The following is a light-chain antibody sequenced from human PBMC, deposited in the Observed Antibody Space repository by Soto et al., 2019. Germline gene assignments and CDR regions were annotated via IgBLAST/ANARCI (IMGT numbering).Light chain of an antibody. CDR1: SSDVGNYNL. J-gene: IGLJ1*01. CDR2: EVS. CDR3: CSYAGSSPYV. Sequence: QSALTQPASVSGSPGQSITISCTGTSSDVGNYNLVSWYQQHPGKAPKLMIYEVSKRPSGVSNRFSGSKSGNTASLTISGLQAEDEADYYCCSYAGSSPYVFGTGTKLTVL. V-gene: IGLV2-23*02.